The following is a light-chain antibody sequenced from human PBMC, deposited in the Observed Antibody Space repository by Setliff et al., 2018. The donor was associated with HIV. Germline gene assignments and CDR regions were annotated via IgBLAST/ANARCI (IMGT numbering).Light chain of an antibody. V-gene: IGLV2-14*01. CDR1: SSDVDGYNS. J-gene: IGLJ1*01. Sequence: QSALTQPASVSGSPGQSITISCTGTSSDVDGYNSVSWYQQHPGKAPKLLIYEVSNRPSGVSDRFSGSKSGNTASLTISGLQTEDEADYYCSSFTSSSSYVFGTGTKVTVL. CDR2: EVS. CDR3: SSFTSSSSYV.